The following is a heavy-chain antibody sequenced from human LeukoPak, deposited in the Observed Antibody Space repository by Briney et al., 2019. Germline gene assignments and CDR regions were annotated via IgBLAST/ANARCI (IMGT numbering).Heavy chain of an antibody. CDR2: ISYDGSNK. CDR1: GFTFSSYA. V-gene: IGHV3-30-3*01. CDR3: ARGTVVVTASYNWFDP. D-gene: IGHD2-21*02. J-gene: IGHJ5*02. Sequence: PGGSLRLSCAASGFTFSSYAMHWVRQAPGKGLEWVAVISYDGSNKYYADSVKGRFTISRDNAKNSLYLQMNSLRAEDTAVYYCARGTVVVTASYNWFDPWGQGTLVTVSS.